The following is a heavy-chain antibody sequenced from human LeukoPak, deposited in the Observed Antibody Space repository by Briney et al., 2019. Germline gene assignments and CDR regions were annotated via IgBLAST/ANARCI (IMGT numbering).Heavy chain of an antibody. Sequence: KPSETLSSTSTVSGGSISSYNWSWIRQPPGRGLEWIGNIYYRGSTNYNPSLKSRVTISVDTSKNQFSVKVNSVTAADTAVYYCARQDGNYSIDYWGQGTLVTVSS. J-gene: IGHJ4*02. CDR3: ARQDGNYSIDY. D-gene: IGHD4-17*01. CDR2: IYYRGST. V-gene: IGHV4-59*08. CDR1: GGSISSYN.